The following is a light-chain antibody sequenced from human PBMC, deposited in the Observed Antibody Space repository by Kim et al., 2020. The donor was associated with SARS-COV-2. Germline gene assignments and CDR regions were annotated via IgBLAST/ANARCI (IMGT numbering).Light chain of an antibody. CDR2: AAS. V-gene: IGKV1-17*01. Sequence: DIQMTQSPSSLSASVGDRVTITCRASQNIKSDLGWYQQKPGKAPKRLIYAASTLQSGVPSRFSGSGSGTEFTLTISSLQPEDFATYCCLQHNSFPLTFGGGTKVDIK. J-gene: IGKJ4*01. CDR1: QNIKSD. CDR3: LQHNSFPLT.